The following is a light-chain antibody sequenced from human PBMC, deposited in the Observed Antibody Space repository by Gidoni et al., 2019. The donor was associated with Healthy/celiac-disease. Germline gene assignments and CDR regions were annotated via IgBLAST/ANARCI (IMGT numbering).Light chain of an antibody. J-gene: IGKJ1*01. CDR1: QSVSSGY. V-gene: IGKV3-20*01. CDR3: QQYGSSPSWT. Sequence: DIGLTQSPGTLSLSPGERAALSCSARQSVSSGYSAWYQQQPGQAPRLLIYGASSSATGIPDRFSGSGSGTDFTLTISRRGPEDYAVYYCQQYGSSPSWTFGQGTKVEIK. CDR2: GAS.